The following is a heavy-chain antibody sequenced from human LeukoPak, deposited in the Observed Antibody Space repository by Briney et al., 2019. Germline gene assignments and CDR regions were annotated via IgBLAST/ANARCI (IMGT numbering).Heavy chain of an antibody. D-gene: IGHD3-22*01. CDR3: ARGPYYYDSSGYYYVGYFDY. Sequence: SAKVSCKASGGTFSSYAISWVRQAPGQGLEWMGRIIPILGIANYAQKFQGRVTITADKSTSTAYMELSSLRSEDTAVYYCARGPYYYDSSGYYYVGYFDYWGQGTLVTVSS. V-gene: IGHV1-69*04. CDR2: IIPILGIA. J-gene: IGHJ4*02. CDR1: GGTFSSYA.